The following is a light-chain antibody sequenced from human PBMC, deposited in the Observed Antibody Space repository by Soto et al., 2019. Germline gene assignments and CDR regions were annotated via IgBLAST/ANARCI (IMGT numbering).Light chain of an antibody. Sequence: DIQMTQSPSSLSASIGDRVTITCQASQDISKYLSWHQQKPGEAPKLLIHEASNLETGVPSRFSGSGSGTDFAFTISSLQPEDVATYYYQQYDNLPYTFGQGTKLDIK. V-gene: IGKV1-33*01. J-gene: IGKJ2*01. CDR1: QDISKY. CDR3: QQYDNLPYT. CDR2: EAS.